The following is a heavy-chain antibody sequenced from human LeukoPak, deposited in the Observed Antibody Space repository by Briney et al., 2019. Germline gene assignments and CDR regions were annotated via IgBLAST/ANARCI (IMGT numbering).Heavy chain of an antibody. D-gene: IGHD6-6*01. J-gene: IGHJ4*02. CDR1: GFSFNNAW. V-gene: IGHV3-15*01. CDR3: ARESFAARWD. CDR2: IRAKTNGGTT. Sequence: GGSLRLSCEASGFSFNNAWMTWVRQAPGKGLQWVGRIRAKTNGGTTDYTAPVKGRFIISRDDSQSTLYLQMNSLKSEDTAVYYCARESFAARWDWGQGTLVTVSS.